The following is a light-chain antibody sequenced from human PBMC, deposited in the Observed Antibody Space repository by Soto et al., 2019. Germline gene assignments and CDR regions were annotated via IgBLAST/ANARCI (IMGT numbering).Light chain of an antibody. CDR1: QSVRSSH. Sequence: EIVLTQSPGTLSLSPGERATLSCRTSQSVRSSHLAWYQQKPGQAPRLLIYGASSRATGIPDRFSGSGSGTDFTLTISRLEPEDSAIYYCQHYNNLPLTFGGGTKVDIK. J-gene: IGKJ4*01. CDR3: QHYNNLPLT. CDR2: GAS. V-gene: IGKV3-20*01.